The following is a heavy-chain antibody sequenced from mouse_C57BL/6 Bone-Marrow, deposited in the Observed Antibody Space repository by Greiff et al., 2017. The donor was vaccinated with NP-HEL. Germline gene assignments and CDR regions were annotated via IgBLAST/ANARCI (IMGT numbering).Heavy chain of an antibody. CDR3: ARWGGWGDYFDY. V-gene: IGHV1-61*01. CDR1: GYTFTSYW. Sequence: QVQLQQPGAELVRPGSSVKLSCKASGYTFTSYWMDWVKQRPGQGLEWIGNIYPSDSETHYNQKFKDKATLTVDKSSSTAYMQLSSLTSEDSAVYYCARWGGWGDYFDYWGQGTTLTVSS. CDR2: IYPSDSET. J-gene: IGHJ2*01.